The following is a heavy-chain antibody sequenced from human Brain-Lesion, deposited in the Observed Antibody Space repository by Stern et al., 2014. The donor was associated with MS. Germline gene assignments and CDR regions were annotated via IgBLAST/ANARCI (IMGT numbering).Heavy chain of an antibody. J-gene: IGHJ4*02. D-gene: IGHD6-13*01. Sequence: VHLVESGPGLVKPSGTLSLTCAVSGGSISSSNWGSWVRQSPGKGLEWIGESDHSGSTIYNPPLKSRFPLSVNKSKTRFPLTLRSVPAADTAVYFCARFPASRPHVFDSWGQGTLVTVSS. V-gene: IGHV4-4*02. CDR1: GGSISSSNW. CDR2: SDHSGST. CDR3: ARFPASRPHVFDS.